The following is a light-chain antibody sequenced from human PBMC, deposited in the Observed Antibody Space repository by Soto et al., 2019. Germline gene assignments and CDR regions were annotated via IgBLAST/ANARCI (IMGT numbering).Light chain of an antibody. V-gene: IGKV1-39*01. J-gene: IGKJ5*01. Sequence: DNQMTQSPSALSASVGDRVTITCLASQSITNYLNWYQHKPGQAPNLLIYAASTLQAGVPSRFRGSGSGTDFTLTISSLQPEDFATYYCQQSYSTPITFGQGTRLEI. CDR1: QSITNY. CDR2: AAS. CDR3: QQSYSTPIT.